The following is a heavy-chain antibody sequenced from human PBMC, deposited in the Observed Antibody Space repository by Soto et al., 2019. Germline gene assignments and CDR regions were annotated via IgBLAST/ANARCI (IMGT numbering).Heavy chain of an antibody. V-gene: IGHV4-39*01. Sequence: SETLSLTCIVSGGSISSSSYYWGWIRQPPGKGLEWIASIYYSGSTYYNPPLESRVTISVDTSKNQFSLKLSSVTAADTAVYYCAILRGYLDYWGQGTLVTVSS. CDR3: AILRGYLDY. CDR1: GGSISSSSYY. CDR2: IYYSGST. D-gene: IGHD2-15*01. J-gene: IGHJ4*02.